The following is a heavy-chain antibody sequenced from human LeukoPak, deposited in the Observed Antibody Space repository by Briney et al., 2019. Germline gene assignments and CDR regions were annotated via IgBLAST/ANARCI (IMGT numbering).Heavy chain of an antibody. CDR3: AKSLGSLRRYFDY. CDR2: IRYDGSNK. J-gene: IGHJ4*02. V-gene: IGHV3-30*02. CDR1: GFTFSSYG. Sequence: GGSLRLSCAASGFTFSSYGMHWVRQAPGKGLEWVAFIRYDGSNKYYADSVKGRFTISRDNSKNTLYLQMNSLRAEDTAVYYCAKSLGSLRRYFDYWGQGTLVTVSS. D-gene: IGHD1-26*01.